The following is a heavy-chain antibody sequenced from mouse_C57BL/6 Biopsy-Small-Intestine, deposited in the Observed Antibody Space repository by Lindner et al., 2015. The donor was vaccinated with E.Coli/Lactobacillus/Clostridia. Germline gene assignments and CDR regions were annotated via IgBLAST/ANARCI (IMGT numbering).Heavy chain of an antibody. V-gene: IGHV14-4*01. CDR2: IDPENGDT. J-gene: IGHJ2*01. CDR1: GFNIKDDY. Sequence: VQLQESGAELVRPGASVKLSCTASGFNIKDDYMHWVKQRPEQGLEWIGWIDPENGDTEYASKFQGKATITADTSSNTAYLQLSSLTSEDTAVYYCTTSYGRYDYWGQGTTLTVSS. D-gene: IGHD1-1*02. CDR3: TTSYGRYDY.